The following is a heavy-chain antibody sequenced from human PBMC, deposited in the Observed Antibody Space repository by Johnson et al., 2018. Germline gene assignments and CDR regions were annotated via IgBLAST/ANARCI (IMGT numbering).Heavy chain of an antibody. J-gene: IGHJ3*01. Sequence: VQLVQSGGGLVQPGGSLRLSCAASGFTFSSYAMSWVRQAPGKRPEWVSAISSSGGNTYYADSVKGRFTISRDNSKNTLYLQMNSRRAEDTAVYYCPKGGGVGNVAHDAFDVWGQGTMVTGSS. D-gene: IGHD1-26*01. V-gene: IGHV3-23*04. CDR1: GFTFSSYA. CDR3: PKGGGVGNVAHDAFDV. CDR2: ISSSGGNT.